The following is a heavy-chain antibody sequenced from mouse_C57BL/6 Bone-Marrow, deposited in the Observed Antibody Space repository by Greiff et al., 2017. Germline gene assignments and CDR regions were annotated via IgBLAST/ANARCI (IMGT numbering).Heavy chain of an antibody. J-gene: IGHJ4*01. V-gene: IGHV6-3*01. CDR1: GFTFSNYW. D-gene: IGHD1-1*01. Sequence: EVKVVESGGGLVQPGGSMTLSCVASGFTFSNYWMNWVRQSPEKGLEWVAQIRLKSDNYATHYAESVKGRFTISRDDSKSSIYLQMNNIRAADTGIYYCTDGSSYDYAMDYWGQGTSVTVSS. CDR2: IRLKSDNYAT. CDR3: TDGSSYDYAMDY.